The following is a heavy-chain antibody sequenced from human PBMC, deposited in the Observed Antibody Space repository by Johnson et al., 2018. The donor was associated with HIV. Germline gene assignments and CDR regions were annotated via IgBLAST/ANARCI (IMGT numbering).Heavy chain of an antibody. Sequence: VQLVESGGGVVQPGRSLRLSCAASGFTFSSYAMHWVRQAPGKGLEWVAVISYDGSNKYYADSVKGRFTISSDNSKNTLYLQMNSLRAEDTAVYYCARDYGQWLVPGAFDIWGQGTMVTVSS. CDR1: GFTFSSYA. D-gene: IGHD6-19*01. J-gene: IGHJ3*02. CDR2: ISYDGSNK. CDR3: ARDYGQWLVPGAFDI. V-gene: IGHV3-30*04.